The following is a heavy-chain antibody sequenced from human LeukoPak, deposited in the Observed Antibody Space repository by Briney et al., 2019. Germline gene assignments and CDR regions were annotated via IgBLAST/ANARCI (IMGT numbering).Heavy chain of an antibody. CDR2: IYYSGST. D-gene: IGHD3-10*01. V-gene: IGHV4-59*11. Sequence: SETLSLTCTVSGGSISSHYWSWIRQPPGKGLEWIGYIYYSGSTNYNPSLKSRDTISVDTSKNQFSLKLSSVTAADTAVYYCARVRYGSGSTLFDYWGQGTLVTVSS. CDR1: GGSISSHY. CDR3: ARVRYGSGSTLFDY. J-gene: IGHJ4*02.